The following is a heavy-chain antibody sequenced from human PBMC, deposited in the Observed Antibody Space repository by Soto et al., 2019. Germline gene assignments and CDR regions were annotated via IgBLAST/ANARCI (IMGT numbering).Heavy chain of an antibody. V-gene: IGHV3-21*04. CDR3: AKGSRFLEWARSYYYGMDV. Sequence: GGSLRLSCAASGFTFRSFTMNWVRQAPGKGLEWVSTISSNSAYIYYTDALRGRFTISRDNAKNSLYLQMNSLRAEDTAVYYCAKGSRFLEWARSYYYGMDVWGQGTTVTVSS. J-gene: IGHJ6*02. CDR1: GFTFRSFT. CDR2: ISSNSAYI. D-gene: IGHD3-3*01.